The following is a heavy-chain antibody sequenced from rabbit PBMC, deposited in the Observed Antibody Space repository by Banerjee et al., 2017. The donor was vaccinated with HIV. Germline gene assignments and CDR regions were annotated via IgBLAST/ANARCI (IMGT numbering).Heavy chain of an antibody. V-gene: IGHV1S45*01. D-gene: IGHD4-1*01. Sequence: QEQLEESGGDLVKPEGSLTLTCTASGFSFSSSYWICWIRQAPGKGLEWIACIDADSSVTTYYATWAKGRFTISKTSSTTVTLQMTSLTAADTATYFCARDLAGVIGWNFDLWGQGTLVTVS. CDR1: GFSFSSSYW. J-gene: IGHJ4*01. CDR3: ARDLAGVIGWNFDL. CDR2: IDADSSVTT.